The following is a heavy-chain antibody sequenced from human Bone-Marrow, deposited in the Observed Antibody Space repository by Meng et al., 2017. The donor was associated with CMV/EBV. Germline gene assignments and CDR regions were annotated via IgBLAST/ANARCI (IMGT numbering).Heavy chain of an antibody. CDR1: GGACGSYG. J-gene: IGHJ4*02. D-gene: IGHD6-19*01. Sequence: GGGGGGAGGAGEGACGGGGGACGSYGSGWGRQGAGQGVEGMGGVVPIFGTANYAQKFQGRVTITADESTSTAYMELSSLRSEDTAVYYCAGSPRYSSGWGFDYWGQGTLVTVSS. CDR3: AGSPRYSSGWGFDY. V-gene: IGHV1-69*01. CDR2: VVPIFGTA.